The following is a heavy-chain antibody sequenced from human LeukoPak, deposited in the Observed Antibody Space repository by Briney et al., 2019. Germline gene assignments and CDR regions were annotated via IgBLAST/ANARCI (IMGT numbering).Heavy chain of an antibody. Sequence: SETLSLTCTVSGGSISSSSYYWGWIRQPPGKGLEWIGSIYYSGSTYYNPSPKSRATISVHTSKNQFSLKLSSLTPPAKALDYCARHRPSYSSIWWWFDPCGQGTLVTVPS. V-gene: IGHV4-39*01. CDR3: ARHRPSYSSIWWWFDP. J-gene: IGHJ5*02. CDR2: IYYSGST. D-gene: IGHD6-13*01. CDR1: GGSISSSSYY.